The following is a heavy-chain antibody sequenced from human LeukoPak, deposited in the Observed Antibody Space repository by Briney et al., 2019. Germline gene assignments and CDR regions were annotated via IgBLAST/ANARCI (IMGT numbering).Heavy chain of an antibody. CDR1: GGTFSSYT. V-gene: IGHV1-69*02. D-gene: IGHD6-6*01. CDR3: ARGFEYSSSSLDY. CDR2: IIPILGIA. J-gene: IGHJ4*02. Sequence: GASVKVSCKASGGTFSSYTISWVRQAPGQGLEWMGRIIPILGIANYAQKFQGRVTITTDKSTSTAYMELSSLRSEDTAVYYCARGFEYSSSSLDYWGQGTLVTVSS.